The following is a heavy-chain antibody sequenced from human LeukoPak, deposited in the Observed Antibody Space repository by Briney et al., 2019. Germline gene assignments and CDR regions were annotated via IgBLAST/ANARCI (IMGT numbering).Heavy chain of an antibody. CDR1: GFTFSRYA. D-gene: IGHD3-10*01. CDR3: AKVTGSGSYPANYYYDMDV. J-gene: IGHJ6*02. V-gene: IGHV3-23*01. CDR2: LSGSGDST. Sequence: GGSLRLSCAASGFTFSRYAMTWVRQPPGKGLEWVSVLSGSGDSTYYGDSVRGRFTVSRDNSKNTLYLQMNSLRAEDTALYYCAKVTGSGSYPANYYYDMDVWGQGTTVTVSS.